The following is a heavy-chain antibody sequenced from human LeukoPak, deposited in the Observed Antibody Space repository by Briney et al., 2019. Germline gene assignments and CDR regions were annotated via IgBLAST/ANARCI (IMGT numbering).Heavy chain of an antibody. Sequence: QPGGSLRLSCAASGFTFSSYAMSWVRQAPGKGLEWVSAISGSGGSTYYADSVKGRFTISRDNSKNTLYLQMNSLRAEDTAVYYCARGFADGDGYNIDYWGQGTLVTVSS. CDR2: ISGSGGST. CDR3: ARGFADGDGYNIDY. V-gene: IGHV3-23*01. D-gene: IGHD5-24*01. J-gene: IGHJ4*02. CDR1: GFTFSSYA.